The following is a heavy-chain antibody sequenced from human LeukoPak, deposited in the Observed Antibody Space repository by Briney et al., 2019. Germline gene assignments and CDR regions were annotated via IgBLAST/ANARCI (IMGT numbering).Heavy chain of an antibody. CDR3: ARVGGLNARWDQRDY. CDR1: GGSFSGYY. J-gene: IGHJ4*02. Sequence: SETLSLTCAVYGGSFSGYYWSWIRQPPGKGLEWIGEINHSGSTNYNPSLKSRVTISVDTSKNQFSLKLSSVTAADTAVYYCARVGGLNARWDQRDYWGQGTLVTVSS. CDR2: INHSGST. V-gene: IGHV4-34*01. D-gene: IGHD3-16*01.